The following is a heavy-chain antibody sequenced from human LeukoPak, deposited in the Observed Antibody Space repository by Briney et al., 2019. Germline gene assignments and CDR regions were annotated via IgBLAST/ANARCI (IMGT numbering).Heavy chain of an antibody. Sequence: SETLSLTCTVSGYSISSSSYYWVWIRPPPGTRLVWCGNIYYTEHTYYNPSLKSRVTISLDTSKNQYSLKLSSVTAADTAVYYCASPNIRYCSGGACSNDGSDYWGQGTLVTVSS. D-gene: IGHD2-15*01. CDR2: IYYTEHT. J-gene: IGHJ4*02. V-gene: IGHV4-39*07. CDR3: ASPNIRYCSGGACSNDGSDY. CDR1: GYSISSSSYY.